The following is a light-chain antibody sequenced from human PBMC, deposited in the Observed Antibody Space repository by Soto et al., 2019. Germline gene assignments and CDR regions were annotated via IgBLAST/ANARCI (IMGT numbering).Light chain of an antibody. CDR1: QGITRS. V-gene: IGKV1-27*01. CDR2: AAP. J-gene: IGKJ4*01. Sequence: DVHMTQSPSSLSASVGDRVTITCRASQGITRSLAWYQQTPGKAPKLLIYAAPTLQSGVPSRFSGSGSGTDFTLTISSLQPEDVAIYDGQKYDSAPLTFGGGTKVESK. CDR3: QKYDSAPLT.